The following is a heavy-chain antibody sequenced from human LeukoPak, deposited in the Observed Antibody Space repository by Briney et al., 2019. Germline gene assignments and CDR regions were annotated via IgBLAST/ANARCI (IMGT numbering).Heavy chain of an antibody. CDR2: IYYTGNT. D-gene: IGHD3-22*01. V-gene: IGHV4-39*07. CDR3: ARDPDYYDPGY. CDR1: GGSITSSTYY. Sequence: SETLSLTCTVSGGSITSSTYYWDWIRQPPGKGLEWIGSIYYTGNTYYNPSLKRRVTISVDTSKNQFSLKLNSVTAADTAVYFCARDPDYYDPGYWGQGTLVTVSS. J-gene: IGHJ4*02.